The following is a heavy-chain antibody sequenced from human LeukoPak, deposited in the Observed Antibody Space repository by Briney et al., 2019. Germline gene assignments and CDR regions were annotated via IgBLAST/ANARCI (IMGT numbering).Heavy chain of an antibody. Sequence: QTGGSLRLSCAASGFTFSSYSMNWVRQAPGKGLEWVSYISSSSSTIYYADSVKGRFTISRDNAKNSLYLQMNSLRAEDTAVYYCASLVGARRGYYWGQGTLVTVSS. D-gene: IGHD1-26*01. CDR2: ISSSSSTI. J-gene: IGHJ4*02. V-gene: IGHV3-48*01. CDR3: ASLVGARRGYY. CDR1: GFTFSSYS.